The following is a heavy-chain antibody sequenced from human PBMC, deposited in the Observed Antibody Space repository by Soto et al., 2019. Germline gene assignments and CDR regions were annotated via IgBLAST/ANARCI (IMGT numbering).Heavy chain of an antibody. Sequence: GSLRLSCAASAFTFNRYWMSWVRQAPGKGLEWVANIKEDGSEKYYADSVKGRFTISRDNAKNSLYLQMNSLRAEDTAVYYCASSPYPSYYYYGMDVWGQGATVTVSS. CDR3: ASSPYPSYYYYGMDV. CDR1: AFTFNRYW. V-gene: IGHV3-7*03. CDR2: IKEDGSEK. J-gene: IGHJ6*02.